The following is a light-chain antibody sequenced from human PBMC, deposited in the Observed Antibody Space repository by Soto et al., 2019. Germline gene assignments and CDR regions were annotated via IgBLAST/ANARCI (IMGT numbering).Light chain of an antibody. V-gene: IGLV2-14*01. CDR3: SSYTGSTNYV. J-gene: IGLJ1*01. Sequence: QSALTQPASVSGSPGQSITTSCTGTSSDVGIYNYVSWYQQHPGKAPKLMIYQVTNRPSGVSNRFSGSKSGNTASLTISGLRAEDEADYYCSSYTGSTNYVFGTGTKVTVL. CDR1: SSDVGIYNY. CDR2: QVT.